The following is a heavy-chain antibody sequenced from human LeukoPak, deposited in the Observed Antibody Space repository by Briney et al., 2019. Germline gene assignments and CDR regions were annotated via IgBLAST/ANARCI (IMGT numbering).Heavy chain of an antibody. CDR2: IWHDGYNE. Sequence: PGGSLRLSCAASGFTFSSYGMHWVRQAPGKGLEWVAVIWHDGYNEYYADSVKGRFTISRDNSKNTLYLQMNSLRAEDTAVYYCARDEAYYYDSSGSLDYWGQGTLVTVSS. CDR1: GFTFSSYG. J-gene: IGHJ4*02. D-gene: IGHD3-22*01. CDR3: ARDEAYYYDSSGSLDY. V-gene: IGHV3-33*01.